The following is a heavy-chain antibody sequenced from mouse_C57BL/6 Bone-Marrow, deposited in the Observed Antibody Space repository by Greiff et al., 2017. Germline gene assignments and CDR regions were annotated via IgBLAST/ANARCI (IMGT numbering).Heavy chain of an antibody. CDR2: ISGGGGNT. Sequence: EVNVVESGGGLVKPGGSLKLSCAASGFTFSSYTMSWVRQTPEKRLQWVAAISGGGGNTYYPDSVKGRFPISRDNDENSLYLQRSSLRSEDTALYYCSRQVTTVLATKYFDVWGTGTTVTVSS. V-gene: IGHV5-9*01. CDR3: SRQVTTVLATKYFDV. D-gene: IGHD1-1*01. J-gene: IGHJ1*03. CDR1: GFTFSSYT.